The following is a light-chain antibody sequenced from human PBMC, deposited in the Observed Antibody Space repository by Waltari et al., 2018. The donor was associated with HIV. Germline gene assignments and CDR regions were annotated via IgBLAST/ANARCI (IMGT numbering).Light chain of an antibody. CDR2: DVT. J-gene: IGLJ2*01. V-gene: IGLV2-11*01. CDR3: CAYAALSPFLVV. Sequence: QSALTQPRSLSGSPGQSVTISCTGTDSDVSWYRIIPGQAPKLIIYDVTTRPSGVPDRFSFSQSGPPASLSLSVLRPEDEADYYCCAYAALSPFLVVFGGGPPLTVL. CDR1: DSDV.